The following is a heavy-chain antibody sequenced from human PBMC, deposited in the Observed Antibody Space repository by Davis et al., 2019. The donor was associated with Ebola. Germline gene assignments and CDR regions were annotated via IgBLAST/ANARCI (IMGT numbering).Heavy chain of an antibody. D-gene: IGHD3-10*01. V-gene: IGHV3-53*01. CDR3: ATTELPHYYGSAGGMGV. Sequence: PGGSLRLSCAASGFTVSSNYMSWVRQAPGKGLEWVSVIYSGGSTYYADSVKGRFTISRDNSKNTLYLQMNSLRAEDTAVYYCATTELPHYYGSAGGMGVWGQGTTVTVSS. CDR2: IYSGGST. J-gene: IGHJ6*02. CDR1: GFTVSSNY.